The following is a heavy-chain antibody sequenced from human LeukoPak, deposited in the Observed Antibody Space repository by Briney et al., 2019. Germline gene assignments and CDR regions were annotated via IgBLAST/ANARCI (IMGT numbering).Heavy chain of an antibody. D-gene: IGHD6-19*01. Sequence: SQTLSLTCAISGDSVSSNSAAWNWIRQSPSRGLEWLGRTYYRSKWYNDYAVSVKSRITINPDTSKNQFSLQLNSVTPEDTAMYYCARSSVPGKYSSGWSPNYYYYYMDVWGKGTTVTVSS. CDR1: GDSVSSNSAA. CDR2: TYYRSKWYN. CDR3: ARSSVPGKYSSGWSPNYYYYYMDV. V-gene: IGHV6-1*01. J-gene: IGHJ6*03.